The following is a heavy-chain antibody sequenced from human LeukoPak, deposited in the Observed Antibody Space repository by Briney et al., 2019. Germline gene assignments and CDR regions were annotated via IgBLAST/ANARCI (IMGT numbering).Heavy chain of an antibody. V-gene: IGHV1-24*01. D-gene: IGHD1-1*01. Sequence: ASVKVSCKVSGYTLTELSMHWVRQAPGKGLEWMGGFDPEDGETIYAQKFQGRVTMTEDTSTDTAYMELSSLRPEDTAVYYCARHFGTGDNFGYWGQGTLLIVSS. CDR1: GYTLTELS. J-gene: IGHJ4*02. CDR2: FDPEDGET. CDR3: ARHFGTGDNFGY.